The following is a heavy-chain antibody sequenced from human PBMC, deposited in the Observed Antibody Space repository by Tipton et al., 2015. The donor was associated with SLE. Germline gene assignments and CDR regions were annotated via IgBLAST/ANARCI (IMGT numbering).Heavy chain of an antibody. CDR2: ISVYNGNT. CDR1: GYTFTAYY. V-gene: IGHV1-18*04. Sequence: QSGPEVKKPGASVKVSCKASGYTFTAYYMHWVRQAPGQGLEWMGWISVYNGNTEYAQKLQGRVTMTTDTSTSTAYMELRSLTSDDTAIYYCAGDVRGVVTGNYYVMDVWGQGTTVTVSS. D-gene: IGHD3-10*02. CDR3: AGDVRGVVTGNYYVMDV. J-gene: IGHJ6*02.